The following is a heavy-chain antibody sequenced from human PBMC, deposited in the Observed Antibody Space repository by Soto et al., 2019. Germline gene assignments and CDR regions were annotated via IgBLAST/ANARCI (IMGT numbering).Heavy chain of an antibody. CDR2: ISTYNGNT. D-gene: IGHD3-10*01. CDR3: ARDYGSGTAFDY. CDR1: GYTFINYG. J-gene: IGHJ4*02. Sequence: QVHLVQSGAEVKKPGASVKVSCKVSGYTFINYGISWVRQAPGQGLEWMGWISTYNGNTNYAQKFQVRVTMTTDTSTTTAYMELRSLRSDDTAVYYCARDYGSGTAFDYWGQGTLVTVSS. V-gene: IGHV1-18*01.